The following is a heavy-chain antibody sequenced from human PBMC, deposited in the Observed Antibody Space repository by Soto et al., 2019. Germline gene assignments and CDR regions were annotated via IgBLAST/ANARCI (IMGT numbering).Heavy chain of an antibody. Sequence: GGSLRLSCAASGFTFSSYAMHWVRQAPGKGLEWVAVISYDGSNKYYADSVKGRFTISRDNSKNTLYLQMNSLRAEDTAVYYCARDSSSDDYVWGSYRQYDAFDIWGQGTMVTVSS. D-gene: IGHD3-16*02. V-gene: IGHV3-30-3*01. CDR2: ISYDGSNK. J-gene: IGHJ3*02. CDR3: ARDSSSDDYVWGSYRQYDAFDI. CDR1: GFTFSSYA.